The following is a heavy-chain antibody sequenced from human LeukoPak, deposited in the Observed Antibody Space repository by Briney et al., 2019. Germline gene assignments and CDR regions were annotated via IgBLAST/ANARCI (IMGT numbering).Heavy chain of an antibody. CDR2: IKQDGSEK. CDR3: ARDRPIAY. CDR1: GFTFSNYW. Sequence: GGSLRLSCAASGFTFSNYWLTWVRPAPGQGLEWVANIKQDGSEKHYVDSVKGRFTISRDNAKNSLYLQMNSLRAEDTAVYYCARDRPIAYWGQGTLVTVSS. J-gene: IGHJ4*02. V-gene: IGHV3-7*01.